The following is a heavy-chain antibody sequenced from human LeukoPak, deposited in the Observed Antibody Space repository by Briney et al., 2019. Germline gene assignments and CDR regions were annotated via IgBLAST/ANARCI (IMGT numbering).Heavy chain of an antibody. J-gene: IGHJ4*02. CDR1: GFTFSSYW. Sequence: GRSLRLSCAASGFTFSSYWMHWVRQAPGKGLVWVSRINSEGSSATYADSVKGRFTISRDNANNTLYLQMNSLRAEDTAVYYCASWSSLGSGYYIDYWGQGTLVTVSS. V-gene: IGHV3-74*01. CDR3: ASWSSLGSGYYIDY. CDR2: INSEGSSA. D-gene: IGHD3-22*01.